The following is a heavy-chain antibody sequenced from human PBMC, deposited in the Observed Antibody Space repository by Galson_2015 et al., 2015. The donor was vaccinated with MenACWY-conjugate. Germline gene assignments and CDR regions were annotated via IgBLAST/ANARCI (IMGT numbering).Heavy chain of an antibody. CDR1: GGSMSNY. J-gene: IGHJ5*02. CDR3: ARLPRGITMVVVAP. Sequence: LSLTCTVSGGSMSNYWSWIRLPPGKRLEWIGYIYYGGRTTYNPSLESRVTMSIDTSKHQFSLKLSSVTAADTAVYYCARLPRGITMVVVAPWGQGTLVTVS. V-gene: IGHV4-59*12. CDR2: IYYGGRT. D-gene: IGHD3-22*01.